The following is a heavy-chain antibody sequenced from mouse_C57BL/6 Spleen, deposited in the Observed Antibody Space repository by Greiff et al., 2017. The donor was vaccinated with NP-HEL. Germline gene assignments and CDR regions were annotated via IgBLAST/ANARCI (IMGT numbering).Heavy chain of an antibody. V-gene: IGHV1-64*01. CDR3: ARYYGGDYYAKDY. CDR2: IHPNGGST. CDR1: GYTFTSYW. J-gene: IGHJ4*01. D-gene: IGHD1-1*01. Sequence: QVQLQQSGAELVKPGASVKLSCTASGYTFTSYWMHWVKQRPGQGLEWIGMIHPNGGSTNYNEKFKSKATLTVDKSSSTAYMQLSSLMSEDSAVYYCARYYGGDYYAKDYWGQGTSVTVAS.